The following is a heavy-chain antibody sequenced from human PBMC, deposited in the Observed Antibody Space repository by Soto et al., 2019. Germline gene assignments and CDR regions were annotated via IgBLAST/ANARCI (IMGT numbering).Heavy chain of an antibody. V-gene: IGHV1-2*04. D-gene: IGHD3-22*01. CDR1: GYTFTGYY. J-gene: IGHJ4*02. CDR3: ARDSAPLIYYDSSGYYSHFDY. Sequence: ASVKVYCKASGYTFTGYYMHWVRQAPGQGLEWMGWINPNSGGTNYAQKFQGWVTMTRDTSISTAYMELSRLRSDDTAVYYCARDSAPLIYYDSSGYYSHFDYWGQGTLVTVSS. CDR2: INPNSGGT.